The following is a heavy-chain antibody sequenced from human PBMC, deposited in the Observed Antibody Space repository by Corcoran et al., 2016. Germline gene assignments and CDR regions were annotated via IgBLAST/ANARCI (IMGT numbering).Heavy chain of an antibody. CDR1: GFTFSSYG. Sequence: QVQLVESGGGVVQPGRSLRLSCAASGFTFSSYGMHWVRQAPGKGLEWVAVISYDGSNKYYADSVKGRFTISRDNSKNTLYLQMNSLRAEDTAVYYCVRPESNFWSGYYYYYYGMDVWGQGTTDTVSS. V-gene: IGHV3-30*03. D-gene: IGHD3-3*01. CDR2: ISYDGSNK. J-gene: IGHJ6*02. CDR3: VRPESNFWSGYYYYYYGMDV.